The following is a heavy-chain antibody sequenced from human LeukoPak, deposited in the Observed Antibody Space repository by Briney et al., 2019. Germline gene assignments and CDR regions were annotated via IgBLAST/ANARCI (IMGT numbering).Heavy chain of an antibody. V-gene: IGHV1-8*01. J-gene: IGHJ6*03. CDR3: ARGDYGSVFYYYYYMDV. Sequence: GASVKVSCKASGYTFTSYDINWVRQATGQGLEWMGWMNPNSGNTGYAQKFQGRVTMTRNTSISTAYMELSSLRSEDTAVYYCARGDYGSVFYYYYYMDVWGKGTTVTVSS. CDR2: MNPNSGNT. D-gene: IGHD3-10*01. CDR1: GYTFTSYD.